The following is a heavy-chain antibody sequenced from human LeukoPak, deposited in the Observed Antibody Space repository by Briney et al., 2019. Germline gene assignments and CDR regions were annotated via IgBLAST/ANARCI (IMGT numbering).Heavy chain of an antibody. Sequence: PSETLSLTCTVSGGSISSYYWSWIRQPAGKGLEWIGRIYTSGCTNYNPSLKSRVTMSVDTSKNQFSLKLSSVTAADTAVYYCARFSYDSSGYYSFDYWGQGTLVTVSS. D-gene: IGHD3-22*01. CDR3: ARFSYDSSGYYSFDY. J-gene: IGHJ4*02. CDR2: IYTSGCT. CDR1: GGSISSYY. V-gene: IGHV4-4*07.